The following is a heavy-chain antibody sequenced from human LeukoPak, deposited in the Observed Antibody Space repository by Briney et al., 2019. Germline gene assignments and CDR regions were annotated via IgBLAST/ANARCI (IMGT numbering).Heavy chain of an antibody. CDR3: ARDRSYSGYDFLDY. J-gene: IGHJ4*02. D-gene: IGHD5-12*01. Sequence: ASVKVSCKASGYTFTSYGISWVRQAPGQGLEWMGWISAYNGNTNYAQKLQGRVTMTTDTSTSTAYTELRSLRSDDTAVYYCARDRSYSGYDFLDYWGQGTLVTVSS. CDR1: GYTFTSYG. V-gene: IGHV1-18*01. CDR2: ISAYNGNT.